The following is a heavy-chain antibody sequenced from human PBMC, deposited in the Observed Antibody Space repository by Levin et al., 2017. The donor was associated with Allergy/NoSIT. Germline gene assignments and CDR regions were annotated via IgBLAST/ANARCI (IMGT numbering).Heavy chain of an antibody. J-gene: IGHJ4*02. D-gene: IGHD6-19*01. CDR1: GFTFSSYA. V-gene: IGHV3-30-3*01. CDR2: ISYDGSNK. CDR3: ARDVPSGWYFDY. Sequence: GESLKISCAASGFTFSSYAMHWVRQAPGKGLEWVAVISYDGSNKYYADSVKGRFTISRDNSKNTLYLQMNSLRAEDTAVYYCARDVPSGWYFDYWGQGTLVTVSS.